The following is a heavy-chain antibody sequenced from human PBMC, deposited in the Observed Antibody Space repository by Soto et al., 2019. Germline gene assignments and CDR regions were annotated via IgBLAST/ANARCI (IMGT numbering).Heavy chain of an antibody. CDR2: IYTSGST. CDR3: FQAEDGIRDSVPVSAFLLNRSSDL. D-gene: IGHD3-9*01. V-gene: IGHV4-4*07. Sequence: AVKGLEWIGRIYTSGSTNYKPSLKSRVIMSVDTSKNQFSLKVSSVTAADTAVYFFFQAEDGIRDSVPVSAFLLNRSSDL. J-gene: IGHJ2*01.